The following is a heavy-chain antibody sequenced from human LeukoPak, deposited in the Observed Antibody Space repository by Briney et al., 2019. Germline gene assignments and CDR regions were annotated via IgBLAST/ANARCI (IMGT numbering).Heavy chain of an antibody. Sequence: GASVKVSCKASGGTFSSYAISWVRQAPGQGLEWMGGIIPIFGTANYAQKFQGRVTITADESTSTAYMELSSLRSEDTAVYYCKVVIALHDAFDIWGQGTMVTVSS. CDR1: GGTFSSYA. V-gene: IGHV1-69*13. CDR2: IIPIFGTA. D-gene: IGHD2-21*01. J-gene: IGHJ3*02. CDR3: KVVIALHDAFDI.